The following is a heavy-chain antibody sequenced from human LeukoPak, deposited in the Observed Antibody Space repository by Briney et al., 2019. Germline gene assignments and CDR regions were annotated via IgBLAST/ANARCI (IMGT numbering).Heavy chain of an antibody. Sequence: GASVKVSCKASGYTFTSYAMNWARQAPGQGLEWMGWINTNTGNPTYAQGFTGRFVFSLDTSVSTAYLQISSLKAEDTAVYYCAGDNEGEPFDYWGQGTLVTVSS. CDR3: AGDNEGEPFDY. CDR2: INTNTGNP. D-gene: IGHD1-26*01. CDR1: GYTFTSYA. V-gene: IGHV7-4-1*02. J-gene: IGHJ4*02.